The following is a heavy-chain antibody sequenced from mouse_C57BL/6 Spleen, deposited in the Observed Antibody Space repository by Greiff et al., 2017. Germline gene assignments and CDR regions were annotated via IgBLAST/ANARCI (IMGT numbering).Heavy chain of an antibody. Sequence: LVESGAELVRPGASVTLSCKASGYTFTDYEMHWVKQTPVHGLEWIGAIDPETGGTAYNQKFKGKAILTADKSSSTAYMELRSLTSEDSAVYYCTGDYLFAYWGQGTLVTVSA. J-gene: IGHJ3*01. CDR3: TGDYLFAY. CDR1: GYTFTDYE. CDR2: IDPETGGT. D-gene: IGHD2-4*01. V-gene: IGHV1-15*01.